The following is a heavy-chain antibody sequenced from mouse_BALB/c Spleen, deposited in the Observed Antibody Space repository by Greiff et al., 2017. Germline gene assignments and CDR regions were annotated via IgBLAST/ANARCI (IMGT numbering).Heavy chain of an antibody. CDR3: ARKRDLDYRYDGFAY. V-gene: IGHV3-2*02. CDR1: GYSITSDYA. D-gene: IGHD2-14*01. CDR2: ISYSGST. J-gene: IGHJ3*01. Sequence: EVQLVESGPGLVKPSQSLSLTCTVTGYSITSDYAWNWIRQFPGNKLEWMGYISYSGSTSYNPSLKSRISITRDTSKNQFFLQLNSVTTEDTATYYCARKRDLDYRYDGFAYWGQGTLVTVSA.